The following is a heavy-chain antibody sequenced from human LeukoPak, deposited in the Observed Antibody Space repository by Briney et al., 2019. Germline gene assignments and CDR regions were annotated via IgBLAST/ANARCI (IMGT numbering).Heavy chain of an antibody. V-gene: IGHV1-18*01. D-gene: IGHD3-9*01. CDR3: ARDRYDVGVAFDF. Sequence: GASVKVSCKASGYMFAVFGITWVRQARGQGLEWMGSIRVHNGDTNYAQKFQGRLTMTTDTSATTAYMELRSLKSDDTAVYYCARDRYDVGVAFDFWGQGTMVTVSS. J-gene: IGHJ3*01. CDR1: GYMFAVFG. CDR2: IRVHNGDT.